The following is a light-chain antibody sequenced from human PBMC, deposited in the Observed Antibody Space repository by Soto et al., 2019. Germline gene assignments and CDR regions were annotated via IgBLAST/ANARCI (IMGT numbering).Light chain of an antibody. CDR1: RTISDW. V-gene: IGKV1-39*01. CDR2: AAF. CDR3: QQSYSRVT. J-gene: IGKJ1*01. Sequence: DIQMTQPPSTLSASLGDRVTITCRASRTISDWLAWYQQIPGKAPKLLIYAAFRLQSGVPSRFSASGSGTEFTLTISSLHPDDFASYYCQQSYSRVTFGQGTKVDIK.